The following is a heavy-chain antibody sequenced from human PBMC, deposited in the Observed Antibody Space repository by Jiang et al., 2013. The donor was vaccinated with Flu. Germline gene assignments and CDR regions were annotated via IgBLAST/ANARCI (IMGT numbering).Heavy chain of an antibody. CDR2: INAGNGDT. CDR3: ARGGIDYYFDL. D-gene: IGHD4-11*01. V-gene: IGHV1-3*01. J-gene: IGHJ2*01. Sequence: SGAEVKKPGASVKVSCKASGYTFTTYAVHWVRQAPGQRLEWMGWINAGNGDTKYSQKFQGRITITRDTSASTAFMELSSLTSEDTAVYYCARGGIDYYFDLWGRGTLVTVSS. CDR1: GYTFTTYA.